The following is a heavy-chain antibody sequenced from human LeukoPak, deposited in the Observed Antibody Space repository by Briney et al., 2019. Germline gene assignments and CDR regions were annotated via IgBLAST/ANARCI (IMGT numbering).Heavy chain of an antibody. CDR3: ARQYRTVGFDY. D-gene: IGHD5-12*01. CDR2: IYPGDSET. Sequence: GESLKISCKASRYSFTNYWIAWVRQMPGKGLEWMGIIYPGDSETRYSPSFQGQVTISVDKSTTTAYLHWSSLKASDTAMYHCARQYRTVGFDYWGQGTLVTVSS. CDR1: RYSFTNYW. V-gene: IGHV5-51*01. J-gene: IGHJ4*02.